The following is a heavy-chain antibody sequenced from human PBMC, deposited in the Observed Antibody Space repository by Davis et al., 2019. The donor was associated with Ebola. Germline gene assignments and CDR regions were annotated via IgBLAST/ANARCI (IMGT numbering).Heavy chain of an antibody. J-gene: IGHJ5*02. CDR1: GFTSGDYA. Sequence: GESLKISCTASGFTSGDYAMHWVRQAPGKRLEWVSVIWYDGSNQYYADSVKGRFTLSRDNSQNRLYLQMNSLRAEDTAVYYCARDRDPFNDFWSGYLNWFDPWGQGTLVTVSS. CDR2: IWYDGSNQ. V-gene: IGHV3-33*01. CDR3: ARDRDPFNDFWSGYLNWFDP. D-gene: IGHD3-3*01.